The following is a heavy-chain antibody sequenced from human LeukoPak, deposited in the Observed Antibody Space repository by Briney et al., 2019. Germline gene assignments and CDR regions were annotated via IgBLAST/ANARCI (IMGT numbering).Heavy chain of an antibody. Sequence: GESLKISCEASGYSFTSYWIAWVRQMPGKGLEWMGITYPGESNTRYSPSFQGQVTISVDRSIRTAYLQWNSLKASDTAMYYCARHVMTSDYESSWFDPWGQGTLVIVSS. D-gene: IGHD3-22*01. CDR1: GYSFTSYW. J-gene: IGHJ5*02. CDR2: TYPGESNT. CDR3: ARHVMTSDYESSWFDP. V-gene: IGHV5-51*01.